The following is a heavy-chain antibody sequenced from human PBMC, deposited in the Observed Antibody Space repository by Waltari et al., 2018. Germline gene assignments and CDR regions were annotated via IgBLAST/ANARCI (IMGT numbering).Heavy chain of an antibody. CDR3: ATGLYSNYPDFYFDY. D-gene: IGHD4-4*01. CDR1: GYSFTSYW. J-gene: IGHJ4*02. CDR2: IYPGDSDT. Sequence: EVQLVQSGAEVKTPGESLKISCKGSGYSFTSYWIGWVRQMPGKGLEWMGIIYPGDSDTRYSPSFQGQVTISADKSISTAYLQWSSLKASDTAMYYCATGLYSNYPDFYFDYWGQGTLVTVSS. V-gene: IGHV5-51*01.